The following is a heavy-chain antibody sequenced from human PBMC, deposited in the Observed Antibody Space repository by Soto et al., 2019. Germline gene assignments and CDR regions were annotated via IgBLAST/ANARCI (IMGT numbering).Heavy chain of an antibody. J-gene: IGHJ5*02. Sequence: SETLSLTCTVSGGSISSYYWSWIRQPPGKGLEWIGYIYYSGSTNYNPSLKSRVTISVDTSKNQFSLKLSSVTAADTAVYYCARDRTRSNNWFDPWGQGTLVTVSS. D-gene: IGHD1-26*01. CDR3: ARDRTRSNNWFDP. CDR1: GGSISSYY. CDR2: IYYSGST. V-gene: IGHV4-59*01.